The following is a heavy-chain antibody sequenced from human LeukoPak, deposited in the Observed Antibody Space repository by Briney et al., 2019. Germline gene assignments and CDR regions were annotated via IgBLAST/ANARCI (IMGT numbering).Heavy chain of an antibody. CDR2: IKQDGSEK. Sequence: GGSLRLSCAAPGFTFSSYWMNWVRQAPGKGLEWVANIKQDGSEKYYVDSVKGRFTISRDDAKSSLYLQMNSLRVEDTAVYYCATSRTLDHWGQGTLVTVSS. CDR1: GFTFSSYW. CDR3: ATSRTLDH. J-gene: IGHJ4*02. V-gene: IGHV3-7*05.